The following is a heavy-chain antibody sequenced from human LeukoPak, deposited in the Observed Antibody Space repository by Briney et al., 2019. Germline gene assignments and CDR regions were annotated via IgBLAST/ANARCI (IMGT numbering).Heavy chain of an antibody. CDR1: GFTFSSYG. Sequence: GGSLRLSCAASGFTFSSYGMHWVRQAPGKGLEWVAFIRYDGGNKYYADSVKGRFTISRDNSKNTLYLQMNSLRAEDTAVYYCAKDGQWELLQGAFDIWGQGTMVTVSS. CDR3: AKDGQWELLQGAFDI. D-gene: IGHD1-26*01. V-gene: IGHV3-30*02. J-gene: IGHJ3*02. CDR2: IRYDGGNK.